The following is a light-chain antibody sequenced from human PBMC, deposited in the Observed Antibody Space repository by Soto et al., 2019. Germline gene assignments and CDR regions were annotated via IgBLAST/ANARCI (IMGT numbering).Light chain of an antibody. CDR1: SSNGGDNY. Sequence: QSVVTQPPSASGTLGQRVTIPCSGSSSNGGDNYVYWYQQLPGTAPKLLIYWTNQRPSGVPDRCSGSKSGPTASLAISGLLSEDEADYYCAAWDDSLSGGVVCGGGTKLTVL. CDR2: WTN. J-gene: IGLJ2*01. V-gene: IGLV1-47*01. CDR3: AAWDDSLSGGVV.